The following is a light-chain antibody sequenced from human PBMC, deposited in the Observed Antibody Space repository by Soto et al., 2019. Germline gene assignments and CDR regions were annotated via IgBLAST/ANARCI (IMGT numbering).Light chain of an antibody. J-gene: IGKJ4*01. CDR1: QSISSY. CDR2: AAS. V-gene: IGKV1-39*01. Sequence: VQMTQSPSSGSASVVDRVTIACWASQSISSYLNWYQQKPGKAPKLQIYAASSLQSGVPSRFSGSGSGTDFTLTISSLQPEDFATYYCQQSYSTPLTFGGGTKVDIK. CDR3: QQSYSTPLT.